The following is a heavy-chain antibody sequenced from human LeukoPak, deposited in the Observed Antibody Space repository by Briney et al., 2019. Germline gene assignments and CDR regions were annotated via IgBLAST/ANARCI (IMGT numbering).Heavy chain of an antibody. CDR3: ARFLGSGSY. D-gene: IGHD3-10*01. CDR2: ISSDGSKN. V-gene: IGHV3-30*03. Sequence: GGSLRLSCAASGFPFSSYGMHWVRQAPGKGLEWVAVISSDGSKNHYADSVKGRFTISRDNSKNTLYLQMDSLRAEDTAVYYCARFLGSGSYWGQGTLVTDSS. J-gene: IGHJ4*02. CDR1: GFPFSSYG.